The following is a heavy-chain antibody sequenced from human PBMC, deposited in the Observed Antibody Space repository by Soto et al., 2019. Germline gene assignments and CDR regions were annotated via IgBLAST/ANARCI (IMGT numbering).Heavy chain of an antibody. CDR1: GGSISSSSYY. CDR3: ARHGGVGARRSYFDY. CDR2: IYYSGST. Sequence: QLQLQESGPGLVKPSETLSLTCTVSGGSISSSSYYWGWIRQPPGKGLEWIGSIYYSGSTYYNPSLKSRVTISVDTSKNQFSLKLSSVTAADTAVYYCARHGGVGARRSYFDYWGQGTLVTVSS. J-gene: IGHJ4*02. V-gene: IGHV4-39*01. D-gene: IGHD1-26*01.